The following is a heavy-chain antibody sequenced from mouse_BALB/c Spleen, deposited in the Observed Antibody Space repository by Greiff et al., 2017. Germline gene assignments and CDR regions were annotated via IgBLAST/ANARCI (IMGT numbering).Heavy chain of an antibody. Sequence: EVTLVESGGGLVQPGGSRKLSCAASGFTFSSFGMHWVRQAPEKGLEWVAYISSGSSTIYYADTVKGRFTISRDNPKNTLFLQMTSLRSEDTAMYYCARRGDGYYFWYFDVWGAGTTVTVSS. D-gene: IGHD2-3*01. CDR2: ISSGSSTI. V-gene: IGHV5-17*02. CDR1: GFTFSSFG. CDR3: ARRGDGYYFWYFDV. J-gene: IGHJ1*01.